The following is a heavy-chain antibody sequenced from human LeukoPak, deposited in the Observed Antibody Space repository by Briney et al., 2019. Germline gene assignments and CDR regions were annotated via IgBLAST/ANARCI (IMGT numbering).Heavy chain of an antibody. CDR2: ISSSGSTI. Sequence: GGSLRLSCAASGFTFSSYEMNWVRQAPGKGLEWVSYISSSGSTIYYADSVKGRFTISRDNAKNSLYLQMNSLRAEDTAVYYCARDWGTVAGNDYWGQGTLVTVSS. CDR3: ARDWGTVAGNDY. J-gene: IGHJ4*02. V-gene: IGHV3-48*03. D-gene: IGHD6-19*01. CDR1: GFTFSSYE.